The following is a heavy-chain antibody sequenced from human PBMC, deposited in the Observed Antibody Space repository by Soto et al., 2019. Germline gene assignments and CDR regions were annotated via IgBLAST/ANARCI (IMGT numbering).Heavy chain of an antibody. CDR2: VHYNGRT. Sequence: QLQLQESGPGLVQPSETLSLTCTVSGGSITSGDSYYCGWVRQPPGKGWEYMGSVHYNGRTYYNPSLRSRVTVSAATSKNQFSLKLTSVTAADTAVYYSARHGSGSYYPVDSWGQGTLVTVSS. V-gene: IGHV4-39*01. D-gene: IGHD3-10*01. CDR1: GGSITSGDSYY. CDR3: ARHGSGSYYPVDS. J-gene: IGHJ4*02.